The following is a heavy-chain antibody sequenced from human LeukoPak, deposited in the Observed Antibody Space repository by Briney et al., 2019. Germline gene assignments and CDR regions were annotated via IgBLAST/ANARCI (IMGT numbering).Heavy chain of an antibody. V-gene: IGHV1-69*06. CDR3: ARWGLLGYCSSTSCYAVDNWFDP. D-gene: IGHD2-2*01. Sequence: SVKVSCKASGGTFSSYAISWVRQAPGQGLEGMGGIIPIFGTANYAQKFQGRVTITADKSTSTAYMELSSLRSEDTAVYYCARWGLLGYCSSTSCYAVDNWFDPWGRGTLVTVSS. J-gene: IGHJ5*02. CDR2: IIPIFGTA. CDR1: GGTFSSYA.